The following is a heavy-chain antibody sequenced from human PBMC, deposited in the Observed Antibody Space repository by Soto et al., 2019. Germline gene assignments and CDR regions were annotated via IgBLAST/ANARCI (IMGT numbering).Heavy chain of an antibody. J-gene: IGHJ3*02. D-gene: IGHD4-17*01. Sequence: SCKASGGTFSSYAISWVRQAPGQGLEWMGGIIPIFGTANYAQKFQGRVTITADESTSTAYMEPSSLRSEDTAVYYCASSPAYGDYASDAFDIWGQGTMVTVSS. CDR2: IIPIFGTA. V-gene: IGHV1-69*01. CDR3: ASSPAYGDYASDAFDI. CDR1: GGTFSSYA.